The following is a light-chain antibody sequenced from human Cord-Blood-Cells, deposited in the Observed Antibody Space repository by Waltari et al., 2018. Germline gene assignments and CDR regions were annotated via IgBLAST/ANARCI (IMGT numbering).Light chain of an antibody. J-gene: IGLJ1*01. CDR1: SSDVGVYNY. CDR3: SSYTSSSHYV. V-gene: IGLV2-14*01. CDR2: EVS. Sequence: QSALTQPASVSGSPGQSITISCPGTSSDVGVYNYASWYQQHPGKAPKLMIYEVSNRPSGVSNRFSGSKSGNTASLTISGLQAEDEADYYCSSYTSSSHYVFGTGTKVTVL.